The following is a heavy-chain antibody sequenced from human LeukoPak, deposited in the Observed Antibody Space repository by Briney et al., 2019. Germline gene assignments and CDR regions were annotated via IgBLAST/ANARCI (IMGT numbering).Heavy chain of an antibody. J-gene: IGHJ4*02. Sequence: SETLSLTCTVSGVSISSSSYYWGWIRQPPGKGLEWIRSIYYSGSTYYNPSLKSRVTISVDTSKNQFSLKLSSVTAADTAVYYCARLELLWFGESYQPYYFDYWGQGTLVTVSS. CDR2: IYYSGST. CDR3: ARLELLWFGESYQPYYFDY. V-gene: IGHV4-39*01. CDR1: GVSISSSSYY. D-gene: IGHD3-10*01.